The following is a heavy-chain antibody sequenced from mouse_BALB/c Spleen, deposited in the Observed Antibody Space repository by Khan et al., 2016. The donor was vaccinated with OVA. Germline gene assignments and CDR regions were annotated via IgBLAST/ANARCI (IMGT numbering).Heavy chain of an antibody. V-gene: IGHV5-9-4*01. CDR2: ISSGGSYT. J-gene: IGHJ3*01. D-gene: IGHD2-4*01. CDR1: GFTFSSYA. CDR3: ARGEDDYDEAWFAY. Sequence: EVELVESGGGLVKPGGSLKLSCAASGFTFSSYAMSWVRQSPEKRLEWVAEISSGGSYTYYPDTMTGRFTISRDNAKNTLYLEMSSLRSEDTAMYYCARGEDDYDEAWFAYWGQGTLVTVSA.